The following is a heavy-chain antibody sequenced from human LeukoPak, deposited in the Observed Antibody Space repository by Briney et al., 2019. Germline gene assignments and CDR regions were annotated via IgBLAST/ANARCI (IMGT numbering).Heavy chain of an antibody. CDR3: ARARRAAAGPSFDY. CDR1: GFTFSSYE. CDR2: ISSSGSTI. D-gene: IGHD6-13*01. V-gene: IGHV3-48*03. Sequence: GGSLRLSCAASGFTFSSYEMNWVRQAPGKGLEWVSYISSSGSTIYYADSVEGRFTISRDNAKDSLYLQMNSLRAEDTAVYYCARARRAAAGPSFDYWGQGTLVTVSS. J-gene: IGHJ4*02.